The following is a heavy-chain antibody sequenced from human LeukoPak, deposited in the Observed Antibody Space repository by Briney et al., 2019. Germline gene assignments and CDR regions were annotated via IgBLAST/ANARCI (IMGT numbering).Heavy chain of an antibody. CDR2: ISSNGGST. D-gene: IGHD6-13*01. CDR3: ARLVPRTAASYYFDS. J-gene: IGHJ4*02. Sequence: SGGSLRLSCAASGFTFSSYAMHWVRQAPGKGLEYVSAISSNGGSTYYANSVKGRFTISRDNAKNTLYLQMNSLRAEDTAVYYCARLVPRTAASYYFDSWGQGTLVTVSS. CDR1: GFTFSSYA. V-gene: IGHV3-64*01.